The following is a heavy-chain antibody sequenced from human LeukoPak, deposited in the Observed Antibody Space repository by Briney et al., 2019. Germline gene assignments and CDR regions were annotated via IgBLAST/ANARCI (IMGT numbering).Heavy chain of an antibody. CDR2: IYSGGST. CDR1: GFTFSDYY. V-gene: IGHV3-53*01. Sequence: AGGSLRLSCAASGFTFSDYYMSWIRQAPGKGLEWVSVIYSGGSTYYADSVKGRFTISRDNSKNTLYLQMNSLRAEDTAVYYCARDRRGWFDHWGQGTLVTVSS. J-gene: IGHJ5*02. CDR3: ARDRRGWFDH.